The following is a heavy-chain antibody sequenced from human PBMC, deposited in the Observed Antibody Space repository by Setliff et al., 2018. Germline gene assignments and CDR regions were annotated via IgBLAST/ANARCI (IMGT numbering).Heavy chain of an antibody. CDR2: INPSGGST. J-gene: IGHJ3*02. Sequence: GASVKVSCKASGYTFTSSYMHWVRQAPGQGLEWMGIINPSGGSTIYAQKFQGRVTMTRDTSTSTFYMELSSLRSDDTAFYYCVRDVGGFTHAFDIWGQGTMVTVSS. CDR1: GYTFTSSY. CDR3: VRDVGGFTHAFDI. D-gene: IGHD3-16*01. V-gene: IGHV1-46*01.